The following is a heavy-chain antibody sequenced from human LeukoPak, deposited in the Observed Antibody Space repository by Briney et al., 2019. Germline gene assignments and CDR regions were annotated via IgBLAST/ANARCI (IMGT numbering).Heavy chain of an antibody. Sequence: PGGSLRLSCKGSGYSFTSYWIAWVRQMPGKGLEWMGIIYPGDSDTRYSPSFQGLLTISADKSISTAYLQWSSLKASDTAPYYCARRKDGVDVWGQGTTVTVSS. CDR1: GYSFTSYW. CDR3: ARRKDGVDV. J-gene: IGHJ6*02. V-gene: IGHV5-51*01. CDR2: IYPGDSDT.